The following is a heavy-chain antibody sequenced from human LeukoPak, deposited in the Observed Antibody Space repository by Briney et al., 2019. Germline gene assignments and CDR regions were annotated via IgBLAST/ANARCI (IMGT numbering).Heavy chain of an antibody. CDR2: IYSGGST. D-gene: IGHD6-13*01. Sequence: GGSLRLSCAASGFTVSSNYMSWVRQAPGKGLEWVSVIYSGGSTYYADSVKGRFTISRDNSKNTLYLQMNSLRAEDTAVYYCAKGVEQLVPYDYWGQGTLVTVSS. J-gene: IGHJ4*02. CDR3: AKGVEQLVPYDY. V-gene: IGHV3-66*01. CDR1: GFTVSSNY.